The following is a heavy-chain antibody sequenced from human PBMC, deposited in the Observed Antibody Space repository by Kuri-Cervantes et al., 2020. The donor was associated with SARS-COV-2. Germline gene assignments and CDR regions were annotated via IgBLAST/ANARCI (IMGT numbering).Heavy chain of an antibody. CDR2: ISYDGSNK. J-gene: IGHJ4*02. D-gene: IGHD3-10*01. V-gene: IGHV3-30*19. Sequence: GESLKISCAASGFTFSSYGMHWVRQAPGKGLEWVAVISYDGSNKYYADSVKGRLTISRDNSKNTLYLQMNSLRAEDTAVYYCAREEVLNFDYWGQGTLVTVSS. CDR1: GFTFSSYG. CDR3: AREEVLNFDY.